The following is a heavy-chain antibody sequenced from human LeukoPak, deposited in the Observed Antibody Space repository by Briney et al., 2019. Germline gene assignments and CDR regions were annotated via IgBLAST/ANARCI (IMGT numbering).Heavy chain of an antibody. V-gene: IGHV4-59*13. CDR1: GGSISSYY. J-gene: IGHJ5*02. CDR3: ARDMSLYNTREGWFDP. CDR2: IYYSGST. Sequence: SATLSFSCTVAGGSISSYYWCWIRQPPGKVLEWRGYIYYSGSTNYNPSLKSRVTISVDKSKNQFSLKLSSVTAADTAVYYCARDMSLYNTREGWFDPWGQGTLVTVSS. D-gene: IGHD1-1*01.